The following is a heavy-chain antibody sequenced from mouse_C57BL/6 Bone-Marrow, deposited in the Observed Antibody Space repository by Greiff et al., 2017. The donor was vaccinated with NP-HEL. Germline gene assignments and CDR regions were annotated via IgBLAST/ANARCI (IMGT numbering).Heavy chain of an antibody. Sequence: QVQLQQSGAELARPGASVKLSCKASGYTFTSYGISWVKQRTGQGLEWIGEIYPRSGNTYYTEKFKGKATLTADKSSSTSYMELRSLTSEDSAVYFCAREGYYSNYVDYWGQGTTLTVSS. CDR2: IYPRSGNT. CDR1: GYTFTSYG. D-gene: IGHD2-5*01. V-gene: IGHV1-81*01. CDR3: AREGYYSNYVDY. J-gene: IGHJ2*01.